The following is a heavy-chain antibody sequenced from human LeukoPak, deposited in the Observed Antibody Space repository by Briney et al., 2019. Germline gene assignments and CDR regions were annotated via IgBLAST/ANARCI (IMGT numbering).Heavy chain of an antibody. D-gene: IGHD1-26*01. V-gene: IGHV1-69*02. CDR1: GGTFSSYT. J-gene: IGHJ4*02. CDR3: ARAGSYCHFDY. Sequence: SVKVSCKASGGTFSSYTISWVRQAPGQGLEWMGRIIPILGIVNYAQKFQGRVTITADKSTSTAYMELSRLRSEDTAVYYCARAGSYCHFDYWGQGTLVSVSS. CDR2: IIPILGIV.